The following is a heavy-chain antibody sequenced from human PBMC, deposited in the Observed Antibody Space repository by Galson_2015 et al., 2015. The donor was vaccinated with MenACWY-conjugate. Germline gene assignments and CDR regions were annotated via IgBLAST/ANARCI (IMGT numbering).Heavy chain of an antibody. J-gene: IGHJ2*01. V-gene: IGHV4-39*07. CDR3: ASLLPVTGTRGLGDWYFDL. D-gene: IGHD4-17*01. CDR2: IYYSGST. CDR1: GGSIRSRSYY. Sequence: LTCTVSGGSIRSRSYYWGWIRQPPGPGLEWIGSIYYSGSTYYNPSLKSRVTISVDTSKNQFSLKLSSVTAADTAVYYCASLLPVTGTRGLGDWYFDLRGRGTLATAS.